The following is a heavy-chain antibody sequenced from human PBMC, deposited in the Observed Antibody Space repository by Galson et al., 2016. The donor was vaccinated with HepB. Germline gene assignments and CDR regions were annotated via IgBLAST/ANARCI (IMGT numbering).Heavy chain of an antibody. Sequence: SGKVSCKASGYTFTSYGISWVRQAPVQGLEWMGWTRTYNDNSNYAQKRQGRVTMTTDTSTTTAYMERRCLRSADTAVYYRARDPLRSPDYWGQGTLVTVSS. J-gene: IGHJ4*02. CDR2: TRTYNDNS. CDR3: ARDPLRSPDY. D-gene: IGHD1-14*01. V-gene: IGHV1-18*01. CDR1: GYTFTSYG.